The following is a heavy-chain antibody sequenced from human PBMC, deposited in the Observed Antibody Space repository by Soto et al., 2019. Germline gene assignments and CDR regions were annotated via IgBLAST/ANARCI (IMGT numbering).Heavy chain of an antibody. CDR3: ARDPHCYDSSGDT. J-gene: IGHJ5*02. D-gene: IGHD3-22*01. V-gene: IGHV1-69*01. CDR1: GGTFSSYA. Sequence: VASVKVSCKASGGTFSSYAISWVRQAPGQGLEWMGGIIPIFGTANYAQRFQGRVTITADESTSTAYMELSSLRSEDTAVYYCARDPHCYDSSGDTWGQGTLVTVS. CDR2: IIPIFGTA.